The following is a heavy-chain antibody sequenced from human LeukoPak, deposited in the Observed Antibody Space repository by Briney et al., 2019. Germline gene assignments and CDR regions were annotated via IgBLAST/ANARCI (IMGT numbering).Heavy chain of an antibody. Sequence: SETLSLTCAVYGGSFSGYYWSWIRQPPGKGLEWIGEINHSGSTNYNPSLKSRVTIPVDTSKNQFSLKLSSVTAADTAVYYCAREDRYYDVWSGYYKGGYYFDYWGQGTLVTVSS. CDR1: GGSFSGYY. J-gene: IGHJ4*02. D-gene: IGHD3-3*01. CDR2: INHSGST. CDR3: AREDRYYDVWSGYYKGGYYFDY. V-gene: IGHV4-34*01.